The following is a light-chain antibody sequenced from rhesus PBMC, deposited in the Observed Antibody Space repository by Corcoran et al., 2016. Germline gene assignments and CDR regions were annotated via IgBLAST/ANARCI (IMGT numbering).Light chain of an antibody. J-gene: IGKJ4*01. CDR2: DTS. CDR1: QAISKY. CDR3: QQHTSYPPT. Sequence: DIQMTQSPSSLSASVGDTVTITCQASQAISKYLAWYQQKPGKAPNLLIYDTSTLQSGVPSRFSGSGSGTEFTLTISSLQPEDFATYYCQQHTSYPPTFGGGTKV. V-gene: IGKV1-25*01.